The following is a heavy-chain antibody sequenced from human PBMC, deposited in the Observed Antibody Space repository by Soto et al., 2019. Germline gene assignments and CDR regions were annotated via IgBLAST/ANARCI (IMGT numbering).Heavy chain of an antibody. CDR1: GGSISSSS. J-gene: IGHJ4*02. V-gene: IGHV4-59*01. Sequence: SETLSLTCTVSGGSISSSSWSWIRQPPGRGLEWIGYIYNNGRTDYNPSLKSRVTISVDTSKNHFSLKLSSVTPADTAVYYCARARLCTSTSCYHYFDFWGQGTLVTVSS. CDR3: ARARLCTSTSCYHYFDF. CDR2: IYNNGRT. D-gene: IGHD2-2*01.